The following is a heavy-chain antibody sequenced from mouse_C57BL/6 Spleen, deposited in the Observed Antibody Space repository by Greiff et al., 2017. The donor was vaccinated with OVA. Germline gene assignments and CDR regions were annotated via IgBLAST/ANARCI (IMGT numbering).Heavy chain of an antibody. J-gene: IGHJ3*01. Sequence: QVQLQQSGAELARPGASVKLSCKASGYTFTSYGISWVKQRTGQGLEWIGEIYPRSGNTYYNEKFKGKATLTADKSSSTAYMELRSLTSEDSAVYFCARYDYYGSRTWCAYWGQGTLVTVSA. CDR3: ARYDYYGSRTWCAY. CDR1: GYTFTSYG. V-gene: IGHV1-81*01. D-gene: IGHD1-1*01. CDR2: IYPRSGNT.